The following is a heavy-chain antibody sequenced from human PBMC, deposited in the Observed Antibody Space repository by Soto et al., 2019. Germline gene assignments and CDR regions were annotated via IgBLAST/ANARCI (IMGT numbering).Heavy chain of an antibody. CDR2: IKQDGSEE. J-gene: IGHJ4*02. D-gene: IGHD3-10*01. CDR1: GFTYASYW. CDR3: ARELGSGENSY. Sequence: EVQLVESGGGLVQPGGSLRLSCVASGFTYASYWMNWVRQAPGKGLEWVAHIKQDGSEEYYVDSVKGRFTISRDNAKNSLYLYMNSLRAEDTAVYYCARELGSGENSYWGRETLVTVSS. V-gene: IGHV3-7*01.